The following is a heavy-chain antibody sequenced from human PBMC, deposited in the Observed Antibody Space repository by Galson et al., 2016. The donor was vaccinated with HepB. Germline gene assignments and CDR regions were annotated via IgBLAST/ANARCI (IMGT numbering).Heavy chain of an antibody. CDR3: ASSRYSSGWYETGLGY. CDR2: MYHSGST. Sequence: SETLSLTCTVSGGSISSSSYFWGWIRQPPGKGLEWIGTMYHSGSTYYNASLQSRVTISVDTSKNQLSLRLSSVTAADTAVYYCASSRYSSGWYETGLGYWGQGTLVTVSS. CDR1: GGSISSSSYF. J-gene: IGHJ4*02. D-gene: IGHD6-19*01. V-gene: IGHV4-39*07.